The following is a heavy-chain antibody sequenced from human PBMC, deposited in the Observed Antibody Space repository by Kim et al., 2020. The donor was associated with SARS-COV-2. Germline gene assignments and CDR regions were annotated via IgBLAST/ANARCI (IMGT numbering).Heavy chain of an antibody. D-gene: IGHD1-26*01. CDR3: ARARGGATGH. V-gene: IGHV4-39*07. Sequence: STYYNPSLKSRVTISVDTSKNQFSLKLSSVTAADTAVYYCARARGGATGHWGQGTLVTVSS. CDR2: ST. J-gene: IGHJ4*02.